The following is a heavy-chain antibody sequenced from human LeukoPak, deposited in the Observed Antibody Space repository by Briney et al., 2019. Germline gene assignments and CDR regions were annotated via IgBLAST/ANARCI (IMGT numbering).Heavy chain of an antibody. CDR1: GFTFSSYE. D-gene: IGHD1-14*01. CDR2: ISSSGSTI. J-gene: IGHJ4*02. V-gene: IGHV3-48*03. CDR3: ARESGPRAADY. Sequence: QAGGSLRLSCAASGFTFSSYEMNWVRQAPGKGLEWVSYISSSGSTIYYADSVKGRFTISRDNAKNSLYLQMNSLRAEDTAVYYCARESGPRAADYWGQGTLVTVSS.